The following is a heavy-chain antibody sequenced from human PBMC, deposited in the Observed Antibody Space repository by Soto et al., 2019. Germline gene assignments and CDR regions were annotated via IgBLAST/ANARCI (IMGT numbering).Heavy chain of an antibody. CDR3: ARELPQRQGRNMDV. Sequence: SETLSLTCTVTGGSMTTGDQYWTWIRHRPGEGLEWFGYINHRGSLYYNPSLESRVSMSVDTSKNQFSLNLSSVIAADTAVYYCARELPQRQGRNMDVWGQGTTVTVSS. D-gene: IGHD1-1*01. V-gene: IGHV4-31*03. J-gene: IGHJ6*02. CDR2: INHRGSL. CDR1: GGSMTTGDQY.